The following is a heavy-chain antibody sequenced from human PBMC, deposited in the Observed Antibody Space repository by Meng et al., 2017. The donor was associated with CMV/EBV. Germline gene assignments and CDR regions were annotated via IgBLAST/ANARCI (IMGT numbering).Heavy chain of an antibody. V-gene: IGHV3-21*01. CDR3: ARKGEYSGYDNYYGSVH. D-gene: IGHD3-9*01. Sequence: GGSLRLSCAASGFTFSSYSMNWVRQAPGKGLEWVSSISSVRNYVDYVDSVKGRFTISRDNAKNSLFLQMNSLRADDTAVYYCARKGEYSGYDNYYGSVHWGQGTSVTVSS. J-gene: IGHJ4*02. CDR2: ISSVRNYV. CDR1: GFTFSSYS.